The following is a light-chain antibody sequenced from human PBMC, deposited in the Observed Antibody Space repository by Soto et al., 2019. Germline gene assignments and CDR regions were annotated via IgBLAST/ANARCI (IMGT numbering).Light chain of an antibody. CDR2: QVS. J-gene: IGLJ1*01. CDR3: MSYAGGHRFV. V-gene: IGLV2-8*01. CDR1: VSDVGGYNY. Sequence: QSALTQPPSASGSPGQSVTISCAGTVSDVGGYNYVSWYQQHPGKVPQLMIYQVSKRPSGVPDRFSASKSDTTASLTISGLQAEEEGYYYCMSYAGGHRFVFGTGTKLTVL.